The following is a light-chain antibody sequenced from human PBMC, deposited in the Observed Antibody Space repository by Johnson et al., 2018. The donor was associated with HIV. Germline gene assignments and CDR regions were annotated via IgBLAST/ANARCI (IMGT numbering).Light chain of an antibody. CDR2: ENN. CDR1: SSDIGNNY. Sequence: QSVLTQPPSVSAAPGQKVTISCSGSSSDIGNNYVSWYQQLPGTAPKLLIYENNKRPSGIPDRFSGSKSGPSATLGITGLQTGDEADYYCGTWDNSLSTGGVFGTGTKVTVL. V-gene: IGLV1-51*02. J-gene: IGLJ1*01. CDR3: GTWDNSLSTGGV.